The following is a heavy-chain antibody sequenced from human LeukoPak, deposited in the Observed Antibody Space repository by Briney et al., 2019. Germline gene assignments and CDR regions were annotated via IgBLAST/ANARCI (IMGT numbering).Heavy chain of an antibody. V-gene: IGHV3-15*07. CDR2: IRSNSDGGTI. D-gene: IGHD3-22*01. CDR3: STTYYYDSSEGY. J-gene: IGHJ4*02. CDR1: GFTSSNAW. Sequence: GGSLRLSCATSGFTSSNAWMNWVRQAPGKGLEWVGRIRSNSDGGTIDYAAPVKGRFTLSRDDSKNTLYLQMNSLKTEDTAVYYCSTTYYYDSSEGYWGQGTLVTVSS.